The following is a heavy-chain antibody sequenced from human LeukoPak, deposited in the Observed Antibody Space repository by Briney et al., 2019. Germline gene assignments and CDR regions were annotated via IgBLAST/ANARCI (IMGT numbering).Heavy chain of an antibody. Sequence: GASVKVSCKASGYTFTSYGISWVRQAPGQGLEWMGWISAYNGNTNYAQKLQGRVTMTTDTSTSTAYMELRSLRSDDTAVYYCARVRAWGYGSGSYYKAYYYYYYMDVWGKGTTVTVSS. V-gene: IGHV1-18*01. D-gene: IGHD3-10*01. CDR3: ARVRAWGYGSGSYYKAYYYYYYMDV. CDR1: GYTFTSYG. J-gene: IGHJ6*03. CDR2: ISAYNGNT.